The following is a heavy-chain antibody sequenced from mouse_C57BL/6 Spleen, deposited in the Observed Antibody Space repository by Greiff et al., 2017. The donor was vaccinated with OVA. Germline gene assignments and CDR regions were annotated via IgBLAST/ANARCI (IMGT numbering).Heavy chain of an antibody. CDR3: ARDPLDGYLFDY. CDR1: GFTFSSYA. D-gene: IGHD2-3*01. J-gene: IGHJ2*01. V-gene: IGHV5-4*01. CDR2: ISDGGSYT. Sequence: EVKLVESGGGLVKPGGSLKLSCAASGFTFSSYAMSWVRQTPEKRLEWVATISDGGSYTYYPDNVKGRFTISRDNAKNNLYLQMSHLKSEDTAMYYCARDPLDGYLFDYWGQGTTLTVSS.